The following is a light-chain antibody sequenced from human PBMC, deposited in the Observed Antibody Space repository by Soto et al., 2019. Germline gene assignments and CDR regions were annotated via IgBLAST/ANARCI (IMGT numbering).Light chain of an antibody. Sequence: EIVLTQSPGTLSLSPGEGATLSCRASQSISNNFLAWYQHEPGQAPRLLMHGAFNRASGIPDRFSGSASGTDFTLTISRLEPEDFAVYYCQQYNTAPMTFGGGTKVEIK. V-gene: IGKV3-20*01. CDR3: QQYNTAPMT. CDR2: GAF. J-gene: IGKJ4*01. CDR1: QSISNNF.